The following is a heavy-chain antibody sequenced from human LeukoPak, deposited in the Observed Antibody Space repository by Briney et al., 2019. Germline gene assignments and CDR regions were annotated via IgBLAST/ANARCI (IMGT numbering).Heavy chain of an antibody. CDR1: GGSISSSSYY. D-gene: IGHD6-19*01. J-gene: IGHJ3*02. CDR3: AICTAVAGTGDAFDI. CDR2: IYYSGST. Sequence: PSETLSLTCTVSGGSISSSSYYWGWIRQPPGKGLEWIGSIYYSGSTYYNPSLKSRVTISVDTSKNQFSLKLSSVTAADTAVYYCAICTAVAGTGDAFDIWGQGTMVTVSS. V-gene: IGHV4-39*01.